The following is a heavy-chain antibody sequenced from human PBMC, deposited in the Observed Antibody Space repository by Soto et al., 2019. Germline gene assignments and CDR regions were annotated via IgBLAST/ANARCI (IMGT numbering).Heavy chain of an antibody. V-gene: IGHV4-30-4*01. Sequence: PSETLSLTCTVSGGSISSGDYYWSWIRQPPGKGLEWIGYIYYSGSTYYNPSLKSRVTISVDTSKNQFSLKLSSVTAADTAVYYCARDVVVVAARTYYFDYWGQGTLVTVSS. J-gene: IGHJ4*02. CDR3: ARDVVVVAARTYYFDY. CDR1: GGSISSGDYY. D-gene: IGHD2-15*01. CDR2: IYYSGST.